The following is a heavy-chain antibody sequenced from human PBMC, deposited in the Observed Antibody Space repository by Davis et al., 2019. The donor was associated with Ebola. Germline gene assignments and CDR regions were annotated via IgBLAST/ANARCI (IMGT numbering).Heavy chain of an antibody. D-gene: IGHD3-22*01. CDR1: GFTFMNYG. J-gene: IGHJ5*02. CDR3: ASNADYYDSTPLDP. CDR2: IRYDGSEK. Sequence: GESLKISCAASGFTFMNYGMHWVRQAPGKGLEWVTFIRYDGSEKHYADSVKGRFTISRDNSKNAVYLLMNNMRVEDTAVYYCASNADYYDSTPLDPWGQGIPVTVSS. V-gene: IGHV3-30*02.